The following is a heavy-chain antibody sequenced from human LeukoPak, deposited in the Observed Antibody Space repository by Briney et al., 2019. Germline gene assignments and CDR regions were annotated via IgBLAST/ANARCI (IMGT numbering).Heavy chain of an antibody. CDR2: ISGGGGST. CDR3: AKDRGEVPTAIAY. J-gene: IGHJ4*02. CDR1: RFSFSSYA. Sequence: PGGSLRLSCAASRFSFSSYAMTWVRQAPGKGLERVSAISGGGGSTYYADSVKGRFTISRDNSKNTLYLQMNSLRAEDTAVYYCAKDRGEVPTAIAYWGQGTLVTVSS. V-gene: IGHV3-23*01. D-gene: IGHD2-2*02.